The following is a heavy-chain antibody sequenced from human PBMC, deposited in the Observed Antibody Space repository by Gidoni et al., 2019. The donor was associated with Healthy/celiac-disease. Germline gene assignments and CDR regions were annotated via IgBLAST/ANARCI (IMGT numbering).Heavy chain of an antibody. J-gene: IGHJ2*01. CDR3: ARSTIRCSGGSCYPYWYFDL. V-gene: IGHV1-69*01. Sequence: QVQLVQSGAEVKKPGSSVKVSCKASGGTFSSYAISWVRQAPGQGLEWMGGIIPIFGTANYAQKFQGRVTITADESTSTAYMELSSLRSEDTAVYYCARSTIRCSGGSCYPYWYFDLWGRGTLVTVSS. CDR1: GGTFSSYA. CDR2: IIPIFGTA. D-gene: IGHD2-15*01.